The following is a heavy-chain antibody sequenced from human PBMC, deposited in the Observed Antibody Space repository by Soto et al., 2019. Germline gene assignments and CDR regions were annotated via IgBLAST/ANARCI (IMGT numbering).Heavy chain of an antibody. V-gene: IGHV4-59*01. J-gene: IGHJ4*02. D-gene: IGHD3-22*01. Sequence: PSETLSLTCTVSGDSISTFYWGWMRQSPGKELEWIGYAYYTGSTNYNPSLKSRVTISVDRSKNQFSLKLTSANAADTAVYYCARGRTVRNYADDSSDYFYFFDYWGQGTQVTVS. CDR1: GDSISTFY. CDR2: AYYTGST. CDR3: ARGRTVRNYADDSSDYFYFFDY.